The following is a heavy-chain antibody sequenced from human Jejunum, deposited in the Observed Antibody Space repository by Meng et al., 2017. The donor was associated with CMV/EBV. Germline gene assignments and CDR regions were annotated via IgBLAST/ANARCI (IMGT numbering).Heavy chain of an antibody. CDR3: ARGTYDFWSGYHNFWRGYLPYGMDV. V-gene: IGHV3-7*01. Sequence: WVRQAPGKGLEWVANIKQDGSEKFYVDSVKGRFSISRDNAKNSLYLQMNSLRAEDTAVYYCARGTYDFWSGYHNFWRGYLPYGMDVWGQGTTVTVSS. D-gene: IGHD3-3*01. J-gene: IGHJ6*02. CDR2: IKQDGSEK.